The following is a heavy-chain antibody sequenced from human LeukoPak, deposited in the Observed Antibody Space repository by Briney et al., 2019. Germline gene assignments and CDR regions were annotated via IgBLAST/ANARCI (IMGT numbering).Heavy chain of an antibody. J-gene: IGHJ4*02. V-gene: IGHV3-15*01. CDR2: IYRKSDGGTT. Sequence: GGSLRLSCAASGFTFSNAWMNWVRQAPGKGLEWVGRIYRKSDGGTTEHAAPVKGRFTISRDDSKNSFYLQMNSLKSEDTAAYYCARGSNSYDSSDFDHWGQGTLVTVSS. D-gene: IGHD3-22*01. CDR1: GFTFSNAW. CDR3: ARGSNSYDSSDFDH.